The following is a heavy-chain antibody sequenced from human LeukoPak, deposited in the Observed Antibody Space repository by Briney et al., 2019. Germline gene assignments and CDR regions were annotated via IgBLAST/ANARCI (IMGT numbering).Heavy chain of an antibody. CDR1: GCTFTNYW. Sequence: GESLKISCKGSGCTFTNYWIGWVRQMPGKGLEWMGSIYPSDSDTKYSPSFQGQVTISADKSITTAYLQWSSLKASDSAMYYCARLIPGYSLFDYWGQGTLVTVSS. CDR2: IYPSDSDT. V-gene: IGHV5-51*01. J-gene: IGHJ4*02. D-gene: IGHD5-18*01. CDR3: ARLIPGYSLFDY.